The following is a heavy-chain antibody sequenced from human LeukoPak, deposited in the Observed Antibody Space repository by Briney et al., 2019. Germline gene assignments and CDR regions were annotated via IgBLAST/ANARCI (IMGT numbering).Heavy chain of an antibody. V-gene: IGHV1-18*01. J-gene: IGHJ4*02. CDR2: ISAYNVNT. D-gene: IGHD6-13*01. CDR1: GYTFTSYG. Sequence: ASVNVSCKASGYTFTSYGISWVRQAPRQGLEWMGWISAYNVNTNYAQKLQGRVTMSTDTTTSTDYMQLRSLRSDDTAVYYCARVIAAAGTDYFGYWDRGNRVSVSS. CDR3: ARVIAAAGTDYFGY.